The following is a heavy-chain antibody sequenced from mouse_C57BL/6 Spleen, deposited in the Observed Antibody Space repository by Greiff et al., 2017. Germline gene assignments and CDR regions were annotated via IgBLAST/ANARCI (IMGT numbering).Heavy chain of an antibody. Sequence: QVQLQQPGPELVRPGSSVKLSCKASGYTFTSYWMHWVKQRPIQGLEWIGNIYPSDSETHYNQKFKDKATLTVDKSSSTAYMQLSSLTSEDSAVXYCAREGSYYGSSYVYFDYWGQGTTLTVSS. V-gene: IGHV1-52*01. J-gene: IGHJ2*01. CDR1: GYTFTSYW. D-gene: IGHD1-1*01. CDR3: AREGSYYGSSYVYFDY. CDR2: IYPSDSET.